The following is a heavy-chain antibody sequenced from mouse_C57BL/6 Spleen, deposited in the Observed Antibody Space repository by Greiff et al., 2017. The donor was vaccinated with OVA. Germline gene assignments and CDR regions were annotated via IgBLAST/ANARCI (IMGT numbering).Heavy chain of an antibody. CDR3: ARSTDYGSSSYWYFDV. CDR1: GYAFSSYW. V-gene: IGHV1-80*01. Sequence: QVHVKQSGAELVKPGASVKISCKASGYAFSSYWMNWVKQRPGKGLEWIGQIYPGDGDTNYNGKFKGKATLTADKSSSTAYMQLSSLTSEDSAVYFCARSTDYGSSSYWYFDVWGTGTTVTVSS. D-gene: IGHD1-1*01. CDR2: IYPGDGDT. J-gene: IGHJ1*03.